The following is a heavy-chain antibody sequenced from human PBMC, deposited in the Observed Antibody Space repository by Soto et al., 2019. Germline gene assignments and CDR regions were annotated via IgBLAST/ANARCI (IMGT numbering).Heavy chain of an antibody. CDR2: ISSSSSYI. J-gene: IGHJ4*02. V-gene: IGHV3-21*01. CDR1: GFTFSSYS. D-gene: IGHD5-18*01. Sequence: EVQLVESGGGLVKPGVSLRRSCAASGFTFSSYSMNWVRQAPGKGLEWVSSISSSSSYIYYADSVKGRFTISRDNAKNSLYLQMYSLRAEDTAVYYCARDQPGYSYGYGLGYWGQGTLVTVSS. CDR3: ARDQPGYSYGYGLGY.